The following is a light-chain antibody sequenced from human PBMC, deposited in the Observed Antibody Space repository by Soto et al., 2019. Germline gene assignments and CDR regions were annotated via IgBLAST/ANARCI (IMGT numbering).Light chain of an antibody. V-gene: IGLV1-40*01. J-gene: IGLJ1*01. CDR2: AST. Sequence: QSVLTQPPSVSGAPGQRVTISCSGNSSNIGAGFDVHWYQQLPGAAPKLLIYASTNRPSGVPDRFSGSKSDTSASLAITGLQIDDEADYYCSSYTSSSTGVFGTGTKVTVL. CDR1: SSNIGAGFD. CDR3: SSYTSSSTGV.